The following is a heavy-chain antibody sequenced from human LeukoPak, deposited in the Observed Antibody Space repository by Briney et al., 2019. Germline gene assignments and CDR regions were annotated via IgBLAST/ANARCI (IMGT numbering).Heavy chain of an antibody. V-gene: IGHV4-34*01. J-gene: IGHJ5*02. CDR3: ARARPIVVVVAATPGWFDP. CDR2: INHSGST. CDR1: GGSFSGYY. D-gene: IGHD2-15*01. Sequence: SETLSLTCAVYGGSFSGYYWSWIRQPPGKGLEWIREINHSGSTNYNPSLKSRVTISVDTSKNQFSLKLSSVTAADTAVYYCARARPIVVVVAATPGWFDPWGQGTLVTVSS.